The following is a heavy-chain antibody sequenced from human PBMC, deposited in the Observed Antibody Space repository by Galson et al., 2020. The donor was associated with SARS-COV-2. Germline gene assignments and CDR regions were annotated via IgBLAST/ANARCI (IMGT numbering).Heavy chain of an antibody. D-gene: IGHD2-2*01. Sequence: SETLSLTCTVSAGSISSSSYYWDWIRQPPGKGLEWIGRIYYSGSTYYNPSLKSRVTISVDTSKNQFSLRLSSVTAADTAVYYCARHKFGKYQLLILWPDWFDPWGQGTLVTVSS. V-gene: IGHV4-39*01. CDR2: IYYSGST. CDR1: AGSISSSSYY. CDR3: ARHKFGKYQLLILWPDWFDP. J-gene: IGHJ5*02.